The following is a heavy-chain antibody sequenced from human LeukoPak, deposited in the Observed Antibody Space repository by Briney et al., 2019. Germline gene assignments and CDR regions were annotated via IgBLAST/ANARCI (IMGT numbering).Heavy chain of an antibody. CDR2: IHNSGST. D-gene: IGHD1-26*01. J-gene: IGHJ5*02. CDR1: GASINSGGYY. CDR3: AREGRHTHWYDP. Sequence: SETLSLTCTVSGASINSGGYYWTWVRQRPGKGLEWIGYIHNSGSTSYNPSLKSRLNIFVETSKNHFSLRLTSVTAADTAVYYRAREGRHTHWYDPWGQGTLVAVSS. V-gene: IGHV4-31*03.